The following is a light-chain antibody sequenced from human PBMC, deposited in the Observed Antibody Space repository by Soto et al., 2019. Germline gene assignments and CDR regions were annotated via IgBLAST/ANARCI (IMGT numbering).Light chain of an antibody. J-gene: IGKJ4*01. CDR3: QQYFSTPVT. CDR1: QSVLFSPNSKNY. CDR2: WAS. V-gene: IGKV4-1*01. Sequence: DIVLTQSPDSLAVSLGERATINCKSSQSVLFSPNSKNYLAWYQHKPGQPPKVLLYWASTRESGVPDRFTGSGSGTDFTLTISSLQDEDVAVYYCQQYFSTPVTFGGGTKVEIK.